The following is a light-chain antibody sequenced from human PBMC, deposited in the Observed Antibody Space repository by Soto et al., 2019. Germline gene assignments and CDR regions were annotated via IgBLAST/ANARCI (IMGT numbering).Light chain of an antibody. Sequence: IVWTQSPATLSLSPWEIATLSCMASRSVSSYLAWYQQKPGQAPRLLIYDASNRATGIPARFSGSGSGTDFTLTISSLEPEDFAVYYCQQRSNWPPWTFGQGTKVDIK. CDR2: DAS. CDR3: QQRSNWPPWT. CDR1: RSVSSY. J-gene: IGKJ1*01. V-gene: IGKV3-11*01.